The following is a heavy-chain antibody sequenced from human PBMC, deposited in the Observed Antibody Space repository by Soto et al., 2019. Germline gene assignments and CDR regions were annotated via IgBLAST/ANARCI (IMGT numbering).Heavy chain of an antibody. D-gene: IGHD3-3*02. CDR2: IYHSGTT. J-gene: IGHJ5*02. CDR1: GYSISSGYY. Sequence: PSETLSLTCVVSGYSISSGYYWGWIRQPPEKGLEWIGSIYHSGTTYYNPSLKSRVTMSVDTSRNQFSLKLTSVTAADTGVYYCAILPMFGVVRQDKRWSDPPGQGLLVTVSS. V-gene: IGHV4-38-2*01. CDR3: AILPMFGVVRQDKRWSDP.